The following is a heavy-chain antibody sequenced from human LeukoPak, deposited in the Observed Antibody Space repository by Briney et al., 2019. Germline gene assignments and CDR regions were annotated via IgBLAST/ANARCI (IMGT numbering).Heavy chain of an antibody. J-gene: IGHJ5*02. CDR2: INHSGST. Sequence: SETLSLTCTVSGGSISSSSYYWGWIRQPPGKGLEWIGEINHSGSTNYNPSLKSRVTISVDTSKNQFSLKLSSVTAADTAVYYCARRGRGYCSSTSCSNWFDPWGQGTLVTVSS. D-gene: IGHD2-2*01. V-gene: IGHV4-39*07. CDR1: GGSISSSSYY. CDR3: ARRGRGYCSSTSCSNWFDP.